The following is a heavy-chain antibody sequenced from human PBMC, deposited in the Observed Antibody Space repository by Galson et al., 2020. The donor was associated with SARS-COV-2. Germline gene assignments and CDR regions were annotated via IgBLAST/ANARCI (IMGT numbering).Heavy chain of an antibody. CDR2: IYPGDSDT. CDR1: GSSFTTYW. Sequence: GESLKISCKGSGSSFTTYWIGWVRQMPGKGLEWMGIIYPGDSDTRYSPSFQGQVTISADRSISTAYLHWSSLKASDTAMYYCARREYYGDYYFDYWGQGTLVTVSS. CDR3: ARREYYGDYYFDY. D-gene: IGHD4-17*01. V-gene: IGHV5-51*01. J-gene: IGHJ4*02.